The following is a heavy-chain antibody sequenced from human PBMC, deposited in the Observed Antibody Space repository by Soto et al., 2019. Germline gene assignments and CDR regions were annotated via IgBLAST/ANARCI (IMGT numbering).Heavy chain of an antibody. CDR2: VYHTGST. CDR1: GGSFRSGSYS. Sequence: SETLSLTCTVSGGSFRSGSYSWSWIRQPPGKGLEWIGYVYHTGSTTYNPSLKSRLTMSVDTSKNQFSLRLTSMTAADTAVYYCATGRSEVVPGAMDTWGQGTLVTVSS. CDR3: ATGRSEVVPGAMDT. D-gene: IGHD2-2*01. J-gene: IGHJ5*02. V-gene: IGHV4-61*01.